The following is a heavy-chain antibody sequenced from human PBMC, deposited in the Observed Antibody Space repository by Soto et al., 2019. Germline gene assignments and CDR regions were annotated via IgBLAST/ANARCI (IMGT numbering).Heavy chain of an antibody. V-gene: IGHV1-69*13. Sequence: SVKVSCKASGGTFSSYAISWVRQAPGQGLEWMGGIIPIFGTANYAQKFQGRVTITADESTSTAYMELSSLRSEETAVYYCARVDYDILTGNMDVWGQGTTVTVSS. CDR3: ARVDYDILTGNMDV. J-gene: IGHJ6*02. D-gene: IGHD3-9*01. CDR1: GGTFSSYA. CDR2: IIPIFGTA.